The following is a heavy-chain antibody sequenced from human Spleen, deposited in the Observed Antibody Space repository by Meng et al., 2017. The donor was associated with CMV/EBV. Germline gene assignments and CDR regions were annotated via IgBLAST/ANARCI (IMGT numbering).Heavy chain of an antibody. CDR3: ARAYTRSNYYSSSGPLFD. Sequence: VSALAINWVRQGPGKEVEWMGGLVPVFGEPNYAPDLQGRATIAIDEATTTAYLDLTGLRSEDTALYYCARAYTRSNYYSSSGPLFDWGQGTLVTVSS. J-gene: IGHJ4*02. D-gene: IGHD6-19*01. CDR2: LVPVFGEP. CDR1: VSALA. V-gene: IGHV1-69*05.